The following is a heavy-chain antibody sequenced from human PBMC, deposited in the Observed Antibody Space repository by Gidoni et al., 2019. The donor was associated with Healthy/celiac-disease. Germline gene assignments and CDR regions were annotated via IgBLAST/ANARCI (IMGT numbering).Heavy chain of an antibody. D-gene: IGHD3-22*01. CDR2: IYYSGST. CDR3: AREEYYYDSSGYGNWFDP. Sequence: QLQLQESGPGLVKPSATLSLTCTVSGGSISSRSYYWGWIRQPPGKGLEWIGSIYYSGSTYYNPSLKSRVTISVDTSKNQFSLKLSSVTAADTAVYYCAREEYYYDSSGYGNWFDPWGQGTLVTVSS. J-gene: IGHJ5*02. CDR1: GGSISSRSYY. V-gene: IGHV4-39*02.